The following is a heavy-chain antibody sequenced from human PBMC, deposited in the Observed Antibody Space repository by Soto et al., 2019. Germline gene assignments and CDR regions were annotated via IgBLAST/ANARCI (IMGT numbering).Heavy chain of an antibody. Sequence: QVQLQQWGAGLLKPSETLSLTCAVYGGSFSGYYWSWIHQPPGKGLEWIGEINHSGSTNYNPSLKSRVTISVDTSKNQFSLKLSSVTAADTAVYYCARGSVMLLRWSRNWFDPWGQGTLVTVSS. J-gene: IGHJ5*02. CDR2: INHSGST. CDR3: ARGSVMLLRWSRNWFDP. CDR1: GGSFSGYY. V-gene: IGHV4-34*01. D-gene: IGHD2-15*01.